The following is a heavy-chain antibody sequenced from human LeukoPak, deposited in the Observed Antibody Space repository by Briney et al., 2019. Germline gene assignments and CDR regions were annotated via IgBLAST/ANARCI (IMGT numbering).Heavy chain of an antibody. Sequence: GESLKISCKASGYTFSDYWIGWVRHLPGKGLEWMTIIYPDDSETRYSPSLQGQVTISADKSISTAYLQWSSLKASDTAMYYCARDYYGSGSYFDYWGQGTLVTVSS. J-gene: IGHJ4*02. V-gene: IGHV5-51*01. CDR2: IYPDDSET. CDR3: ARDYYGSGSYFDY. D-gene: IGHD3-10*01. CDR1: GYTFSDYW.